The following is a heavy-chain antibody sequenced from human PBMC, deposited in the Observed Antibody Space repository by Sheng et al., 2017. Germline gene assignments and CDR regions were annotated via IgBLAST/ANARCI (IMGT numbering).Heavy chain of an antibody. CDR3: ARPRRPYSSGWYDAFDI. Sequence: QVQLQESGPGLVKPSQTLSLTCTVSGGSISSGGYYWSWIRQHPGKGLEWIGYIYYSGSTYYNPSLKSRVTISVDTSKNQFSLKLSSVTAADTAVYYCARPRRPYSSGWYDAFDIWGQGTMVTVSS. CDR2: IYYSGST. J-gene: IGHJ3*02. V-gene: IGHV4-31*03. D-gene: IGHD6-19*01. CDR1: GGSISSGGYY.